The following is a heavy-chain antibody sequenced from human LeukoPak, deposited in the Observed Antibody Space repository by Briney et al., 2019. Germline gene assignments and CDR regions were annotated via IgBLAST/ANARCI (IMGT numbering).Heavy chain of an antibody. CDR3: ARTTEGYCRGRSCYSYYYYMDV. D-gene: IGHD2-15*01. Sequence: SETLSLTCAVYGGSFSGYYWSWIRQPPGKGLEWIREINHSGSTNYNPSLKSRVTISVDTSKNQFSLKLSSVTAADTAVYYCARTTEGYCRGRSCYSYYYYMDVWGKGTTVTVSS. CDR1: GGSFSGYY. J-gene: IGHJ6*03. CDR2: INHSGST. V-gene: IGHV4-34*01.